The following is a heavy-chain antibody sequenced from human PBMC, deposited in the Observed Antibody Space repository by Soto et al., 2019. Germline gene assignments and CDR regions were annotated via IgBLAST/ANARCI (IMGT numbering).Heavy chain of an antibody. CDR2: IYHSGST. J-gene: IGHJ5*02. CDR1: GTSISSTFW. D-gene: IGHD2-15*01. Sequence: PSETLSLTCAVSGTSISSTFWWTWVRQPPGKALEWIGEIYHSGSTKYNPSLKSRVTISVDKSNNQFSLELRAVTAADTALYYCATLPPRIVVVKTEIPTWGQG. CDR3: ATLPPRIVVVKTEIPT. V-gene: IGHV4-4*02.